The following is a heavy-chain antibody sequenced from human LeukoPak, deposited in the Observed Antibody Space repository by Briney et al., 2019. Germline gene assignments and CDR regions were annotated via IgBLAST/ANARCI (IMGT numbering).Heavy chain of an antibody. D-gene: IGHD5-12*01. Sequence: SETLSLTCTVSGGSISSNSYYWGWIRQPPGKGLEWIGSIYYSGSTYYNPSLKSRVTISVDTSKNQFSLKLSSVTAADTAVYYCAGHRGYSGYEPNWGQGTLVTVSS. CDR2: IYYSGST. CDR3: AGHRGYSGYEPN. CDR1: GGSISSNSYY. V-gene: IGHV4-39*01. J-gene: IGHJ4*02.